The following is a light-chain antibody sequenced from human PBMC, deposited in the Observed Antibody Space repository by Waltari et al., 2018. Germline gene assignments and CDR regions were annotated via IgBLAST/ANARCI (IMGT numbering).Light chain of an antibody. Sequence: QSALTQPPSASGSPGQSVTISCTGTSSDVGGYNYVSWYQQHPGKAPKVMIYDVTKRPSGGPDRFFGSKSGNTASLTVSGLQADDEADYYCSSYAGSNNFRVFGGGTQLTVL. CDR2: DVT. J-gene: IGLJ3*02. CDR3: SSYAGSNNFRV. CDR1: SSDVGGYNY. V-gene: IGLV2-8*01.